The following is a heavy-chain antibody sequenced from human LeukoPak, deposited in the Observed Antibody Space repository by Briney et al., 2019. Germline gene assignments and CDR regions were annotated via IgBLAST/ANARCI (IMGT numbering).Heavy chain of an antibody. CDR2: INPDSGGT. CDR3: ARGPFRNVDTAIVASRFDP. Sequence: ASVKVSCKASGYTFSGYYIHWVRLAPGQGLEWMGWINPDSGGTKYLQKFQGRVTMTRDTSINIAYMELSRLRSDDTAVYFCARGPFRNVDTAIVASRFDPWGQGTLVTVSS. J-gene: IGHJ5*02. V-gene: IGHV1-2*02. CDR1: GYTFSGYY. D-gene: IGHD5-18*01.